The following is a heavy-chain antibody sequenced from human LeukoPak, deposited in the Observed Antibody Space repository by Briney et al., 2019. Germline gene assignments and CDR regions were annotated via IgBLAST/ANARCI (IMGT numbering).Heavy chain of an antibody. Sequence: ASVKVSCKASGGTFSSYAISWVRQAPGQGLEWMGGIIPIFGTANYAQKFQGRVTITADESTSTAYMELSSPRSEDTAVYYCARVRDYDFWYVDPWGQGTLVTVSS. CDR1: GGTFSSYA. J-gene: IGHJ5*02. V-gene: IGHV1-69*01. CDR3: ARVRDYDFWYVDP. CDR2: IIPIFGTA. D-gene: IGHD3-3*01.